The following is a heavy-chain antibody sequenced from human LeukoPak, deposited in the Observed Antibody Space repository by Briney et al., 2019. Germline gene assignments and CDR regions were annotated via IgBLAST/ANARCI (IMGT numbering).Heavy chain of an antibody. CDR3: AGERDGYNFDY. D-gene: IGHD5-24*01. Sequence: SETLSLTCTVSGGSISSYYWSWIRQPPGKGLEWIGYIYYSGSTNYNPSLKSRVTISVDTSKNQFSLKLSSVTAADTAVYYCAGERDGYNFDYWGQGTLVTVSS. CDR1: GGSISSYY. V-gene: IGHV4-59*01. CDR2: IYYSGST. J-gene: IGHJ4*02.